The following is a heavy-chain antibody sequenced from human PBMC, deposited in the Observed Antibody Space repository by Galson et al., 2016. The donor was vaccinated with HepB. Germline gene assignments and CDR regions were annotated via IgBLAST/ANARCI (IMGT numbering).Heavy chain of an antibody. D-gene: IGHD2-21*02. CDR1: GYTFTRYS. CDR3: ARGAVFYCGGDCDSEFAEAFDI. Sequence: SVKVSCKASGYTFTRYSMQWVRQVPGQRLEWMGWISAGNGNTKYSQKFQGRVTITRDTSASTAYMKLSSLRSEDTAVYYCARGAVFYCGGDCDSEFAEAFDIWGQGTMVTVSS. V-gene: IGHV1-3*01. J-gene: IGHJ3*02. CDR2: ISAGNGNT.